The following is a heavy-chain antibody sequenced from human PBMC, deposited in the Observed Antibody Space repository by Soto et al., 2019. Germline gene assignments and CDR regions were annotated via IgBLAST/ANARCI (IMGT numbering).Heavy chain of an antibody. V-gene: IGHV3-23*01. CDR2: ISGIGSST. D-gene: IGHD2-21*02. Sequence: EVQLLESGGGLVQPGGSLRLSCAASGFPFSGYAINWVRQAPGKGLEWVSIISGIGSSTNYADSVKGRFTISRDNSRDTVYLRMNSPAAEYTAVYYCTKSGHGDCDHRLLFDNWCQGTLVTVSS. CDR1: GFPFSGYA. J-gene: IGHJ4*02. CDR3: TKSGHGDCDHRLLFDN.